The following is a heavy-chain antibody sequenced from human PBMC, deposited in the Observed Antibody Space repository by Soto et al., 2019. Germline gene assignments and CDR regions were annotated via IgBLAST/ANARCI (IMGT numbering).Heavy chain of an antibody. V-gene: IGHV3-9*01. D-gene: IGHD6-19*01. Sequence: EVQLVESGGGLVQPGRSLRLSCAASGFTFDDYAMHWVRQAPGKGLEWVSGISWNSGSIGYADSVKGRFTISRDNAKNSLYLQMNSLRAEDTALYYCAKVGLDSSGWYRFDAFDIWGQGTMSPSLQ. CDR3: AKVGLDSSGWYRFDAFDI. J-gene: IGHJ3*02. CDR2: ISWNSGSI. CDR1: GFTFDDYA.